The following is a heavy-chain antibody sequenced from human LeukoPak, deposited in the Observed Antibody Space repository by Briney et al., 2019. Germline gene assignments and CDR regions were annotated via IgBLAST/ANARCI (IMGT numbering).Heavy chain of an antibody. CDR2: IGGGGGDT. J-gene: IGHJ4*02. V-gene: IGHV3-23*01. D-gene: IGHD4-17*01. CDR1: GFTYSSLA. CDR3: AKRLGHTGFDY. Sequence: PGGSLRLSCAASGFTYSSLAMSWVRHAPGKGLEWVSTIGGGGGDTYYTDSVKGRFTISRDNSRNTLYLQMNSLRAEDTAVYHCAKRLGHTGFDYWGQGTLVTVSS.